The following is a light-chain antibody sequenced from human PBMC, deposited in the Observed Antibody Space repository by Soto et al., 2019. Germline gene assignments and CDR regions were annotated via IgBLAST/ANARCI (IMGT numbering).Light chain of an antibody. J-gene: IGLJ2*01. CDR2: TNN. Sequence: QSALTQPPSASGTPGQRVTISCSGSNSNIGSNTVNWYQQLPGTAPRVLIYTNNQRPSGVPDRFSGSKSGTSASLAISGLQSEDEADYYCASWDDSLNGVAFGGATNLTVL. CDR1: NSNIGSNT. CDR3: ASWDDSLNGVA. V-gene: IGLV1-44*01.